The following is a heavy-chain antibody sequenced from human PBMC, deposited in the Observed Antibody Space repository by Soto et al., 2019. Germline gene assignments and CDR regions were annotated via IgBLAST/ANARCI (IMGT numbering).Heavy chain of an antibody. V-gene: IGHV4-59*01. Sequence: QVQLQESGPGLVKPSETLSLTCAVSGASITYYYWNWIRQPPGRGLEWIVSFSSTGSTVYNPSLRSRVTISFATSKNQFSQTLDSVTAADTAVYYCARGGGSPYHNHEFDFWGQGTLVTVSS. CDR2: FSSTGST. CDR1: GASITYYY. J-gene: IGHJ4*02. CDR3: ARGGGSPYHNHEFDF. D-gene: IGHD6-13*01.